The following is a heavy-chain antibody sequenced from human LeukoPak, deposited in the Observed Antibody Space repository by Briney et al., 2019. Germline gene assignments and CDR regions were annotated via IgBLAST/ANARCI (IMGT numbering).Heavy chain of an antibody. CDR2: IYYSGST. J-gene: IGHJ1*01. CDR1: GGSISSYY. CDR3: AREGEDCSGGSCSTSEYFQH. V-gene: IGHV4-59*01. Sequence: SETLSPTCTVSGGSISSYYWSWIRQPPGKGLEWIGYIYYSGSTNYNPSLKSRVTISVDTSKNQFSLKLSSVTAADTAVYYCAREGEDCSGGSCSTSEYFQHWGQGTLVTVSS. D-gene: IGHD2-15*01.